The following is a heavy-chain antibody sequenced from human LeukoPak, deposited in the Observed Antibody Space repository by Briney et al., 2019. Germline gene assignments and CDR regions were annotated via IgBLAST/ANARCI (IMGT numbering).Heavy chain of an antibody. Sequence: PGGSLRLSCAASGFTFSSYGMHWVRQAPGKGLEWVAVISYDGSNKYYADSVKGRFTISRDNSKNTLYLQMNSLRAEDTAVYYCAKVEYSSGWHTLDYWGQGTLVTVSS. CDR2: ISYDGSNK. CDR3: AKVEYSSGWHTLDY. J-gene: IGHJ4*02. CDR1: GFTFSSYG. D-gene: IGHD6-19*01. V-gene: IGHV3-30*18.